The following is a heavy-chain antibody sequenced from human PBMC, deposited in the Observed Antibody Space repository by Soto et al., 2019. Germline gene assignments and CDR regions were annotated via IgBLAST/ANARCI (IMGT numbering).Heavy chain of an antibody. D-gene: IGHD6-6*01. CDR1: GFTVSSNY. CDR3: ARSSSTATRSLALAPDH. J-gene: IGHJ4*01. V-gene: IGHV3-53*01. Sequence: TGGSLRLSCAASGFTVSSNYMNWVRQAPGKGLEWVSVIYNVGTTYYADSVKGRFTISRDNSKNTLYLQMNNLRAEDTAVYYCARSSSTATRSLALAPDHWGQGTLVTVSS. CDR2: IYNVGTT.